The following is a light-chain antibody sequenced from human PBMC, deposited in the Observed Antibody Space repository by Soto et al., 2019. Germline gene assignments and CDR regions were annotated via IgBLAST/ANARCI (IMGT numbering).Light chain of an antibody. J-gene: IGKJ3*01. CDR3: QQRSNWPLT. Sequence: EIVLTQSPATLSLSPGERATLSCRASQSVSSYLAWHQQKPGQAPRLLIYDASNRATGIPARFSGSGSGTDFTLTISSREPEDFAVYYCQQRSNWPLTFGPGTKVDIK. CDR2: DAS. V-gene: IGKV3-11*01. CDR1: QSVSSY.